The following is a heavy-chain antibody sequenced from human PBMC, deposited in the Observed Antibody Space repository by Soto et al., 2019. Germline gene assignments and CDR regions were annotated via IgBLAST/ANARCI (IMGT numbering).Heavy chain of an antibody. J-gene: IGHJ6*02. CDR3: ARDILRLYSYGTSYGMDV. D-gene: IGHD5-18*01. V-gene: IGHV3-30-3*01. CDR1: GFTSISNA. CDR2: ISYDGTNK. Sequence: QVQLVESGGGVVKPGRPLRPSFAPSGFTSISNAMNWVRQAPARGREWVPVISYDGTNKYYPDPVKGRFTISRDNSKNTLYLQMNSLRAEDTAVYYCARDILRLYSYGTSYGMDVWGQGTTVTVSS.